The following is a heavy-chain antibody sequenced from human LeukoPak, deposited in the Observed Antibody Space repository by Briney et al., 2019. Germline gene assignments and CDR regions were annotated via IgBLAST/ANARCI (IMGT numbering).Heavy chain of an antibody. D-gene: IGHD6-19*01. Sequence: SETLSLTCTVSGGSISSYYWSWIRQPPGKGLEWIGYIYYSGSTNYNPSLKSRVTISVDTSKNQFSLQLNSVTPEDTDVYYCARSSSAWLVLAWFDPWGQGTLVTVSS. CDR3: ARSSSAWLVLAWFDP. V-gene: IGHV4-59*12. CDR2: IYYSGST. J-gene: IGHJ5*02. CDR1: GGSISSYY.